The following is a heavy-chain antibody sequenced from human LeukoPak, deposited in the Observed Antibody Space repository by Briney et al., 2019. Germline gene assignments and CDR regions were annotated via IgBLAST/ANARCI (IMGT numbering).Heavy chain of an antibody. J-gene: IGHJ6*03. CDR2: IYTSGST. Sequence: GSLRLSCAASGFSFSSYAMNWIRQPAGKGLEWIGRIYTSGSTNYNPSLKSRVTISVDTSKNQFSLKLSSVTAADTAVYYCARDTGGYSYGYYYYYMDVWGKGTTVTISS. CDR1: GFSFSSYA. V-gene: IGHV4-4*07. CDR3: ARDTGGYSYGYYYYYMDV. D-gene: IGHD5-18*01.